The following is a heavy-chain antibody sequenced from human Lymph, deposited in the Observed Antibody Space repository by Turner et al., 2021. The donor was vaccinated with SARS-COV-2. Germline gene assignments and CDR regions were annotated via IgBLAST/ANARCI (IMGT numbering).Heavy chain of an antibody. V-gene: IGHV3-53*01. CDR3: ARVLPYGDYFDF. Sequence: EVQLVESGGGLIQPGGSLRLSCEASGFTVSSNYMSWVRQATGKGLEWVSLIYSGGSTLYADSVKGRFTISRDNSKNTLYLQMNSLRADDTAVYYCARVLPYGDYFDFWGQGTLVTVSS. CDR1: GFTVSSNY. D-gene: IGHD4-17*01. CDR2: IYSGGST. J-gene: IGHJ4*02.